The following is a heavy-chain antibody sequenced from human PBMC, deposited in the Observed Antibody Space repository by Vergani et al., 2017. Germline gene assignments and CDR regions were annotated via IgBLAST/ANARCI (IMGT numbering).Heavy chain of an antibody. CDR2: IWYDGSNK. J-gene: IGHJ3*02. Sequence: QVQLVESGGGVVQPGRSLRLSCAASGFTFSSYGMHWVRQAPGKGLEWVAVIWYDGSNKYYADSVKGRFTISRDNSKNTLYLQMNSLRAEDTAVYYCAKGMATIGNAAFDIWGQGTMVTVSS. CDR3: AKGMATIGNAAFDI. D-gene: IGHD5-24*01. V-gene: IGHV3-33*06. CDR1: GFTFSSYG.